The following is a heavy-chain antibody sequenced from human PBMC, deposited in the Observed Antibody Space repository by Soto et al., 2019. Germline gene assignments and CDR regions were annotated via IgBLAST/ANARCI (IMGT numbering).Heavy chain of an antibody. CDR2: TYYRSRWFH. D-gene: IGHD2-2*01. V-gene: IGHV6-1*01. J-gene: IGHJ5*01. Sequence: PSQTLSLICAISGDSVSTNSATWDWFRQSPSRGLEWLGRTYYRSRWFHDYAVSVKSRITISPDTSNNQLSLQLTSVTPDDTAVYYCARLVGNSWLDSWGQGTLVTVSS. CDR1: GDSVSTNSAT. CDR3: ARLVGNSWLDS.